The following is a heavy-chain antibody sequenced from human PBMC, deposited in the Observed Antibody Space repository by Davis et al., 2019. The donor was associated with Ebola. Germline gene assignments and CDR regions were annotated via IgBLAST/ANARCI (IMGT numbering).Heavy chain of an antibody. V-gene: IGHV3-21*01. Sequence: GESLKISCAASGFTFSSYSMNCVRQAPGKGLEWVSSISSSSSYIYYADSVKGRFTISRHNAKNSLFLQMNILRAEDTAVYYCARGGSGYYLFDYFDSWGQGTLVTVSS. D-gene: IGHD3-22*01. CDR2: ISSSSSYI. CDR1: GFTFSSYS. CDR3: ARGGSGYYLFDYFDS. J-gene: IGHJ4*02.